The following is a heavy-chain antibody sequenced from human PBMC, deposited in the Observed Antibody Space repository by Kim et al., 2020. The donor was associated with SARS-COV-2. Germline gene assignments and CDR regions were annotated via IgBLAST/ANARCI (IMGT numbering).Heavy chain of an antibody. V-gene: IGHV4-34*01. CDR2: INHSGST. CDR1: GGSFSGYY. Sequence: SETLSLTCAVYGGSFSGYYWSWIRQPPGKGLEWIGEINHSGSTNYNPSLKSRVTISVDTSKNQFSLKLSSVTAADTAVYYCARFLVMVRGVIYTDVWGQGTTVTVSS. J-gene: IGHJ6*02. D-gene: IGHD3-10*01. CDR3: ARFLVMVRGVIYTDV.